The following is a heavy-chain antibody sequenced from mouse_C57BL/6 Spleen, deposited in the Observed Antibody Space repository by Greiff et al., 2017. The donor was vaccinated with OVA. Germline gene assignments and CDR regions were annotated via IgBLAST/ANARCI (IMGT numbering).Heavy chain of an antibody. CDR1: GFTFSDYG. CDR3: ARSELGRSYFDY. D-gene: IGHD4-1*01. J-gene: IGHJ2*01. V-gene: IGHV5-15*01. CDR2: ISNLAYSI. Sequence: EVKLMESGGGLVQPGGSLKLSCAASGFTFSDYGMAWVRQAPRKGPEWVAFISNLAYSIYYADTVTGRFTISRENAKNTLYLEMSSLRSEDTAMYYCARSELGRSYFDYWGQGTTLTVSS.